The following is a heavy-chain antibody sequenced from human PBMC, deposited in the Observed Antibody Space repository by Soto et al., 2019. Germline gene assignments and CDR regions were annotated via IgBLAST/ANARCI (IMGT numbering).Heavy chain of an antibody. D-gene: IGHD3-22*01. Sequence: PGGSLRLSCAASGFTFSSYAMSWVRQAPGKGLEWVSAISGSGGSTYYADSVKGRFTISRDNSKNTLYLQMNSLRAEDTAVYYCAKDPLYPNYYDSSGYPGNWFDPWGQGTLVTVSS. J-gene: IGHJ5*02. CDR3: AKDPLYPNYYDSSGYPGNWFDP. V-gene: IGHV3-23*01. CDR1: GFTFSSYA. CDR2: ISGSGGST.